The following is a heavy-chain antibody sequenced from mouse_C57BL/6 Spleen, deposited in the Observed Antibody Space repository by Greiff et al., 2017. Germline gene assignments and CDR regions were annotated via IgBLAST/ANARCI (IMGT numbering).Heavy chain of an antibody. CDR1: GFTFSDYG. CDR3: ARPGDYWYFDV. V-gene: IGHV5-17*01. Sequence: EAMLVESGGGLVKPGGSLKLSCAASGFTFSDYGMHWVRQAPEKGLEWVAYISSGSSTIYYADTVKGRFTISRDNAKNTLFLQMTSLRSEDTAMYYCARPGDYWYFDVWGTGTTVTVSS. CDR2: ISSGSSTI. D-gene: IGHD2-13*01. J-gene: IGHJ1*03.